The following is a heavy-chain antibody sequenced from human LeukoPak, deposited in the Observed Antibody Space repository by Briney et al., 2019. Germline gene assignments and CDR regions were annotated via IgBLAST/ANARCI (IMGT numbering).Heavy chain of an antibody. CDR1: GFTFSSYE. D-gene: IGHD6-13*01. J-gene: IGHJ4*02. CDR3: ATLRPRQQLVVDH. V-gene: IGHV3-48*03. CDR2: ISGSGSTK. Sequence: GGSLRLSCAASGFTFSSYEMHWVRQAPGKGPEWVSYISGSGSTKYYADSVKGRFTISRDNALNSLHLQMSCLRDEDTAVYYCATLRPRQQLVVDHWGQGTLVTVSS.